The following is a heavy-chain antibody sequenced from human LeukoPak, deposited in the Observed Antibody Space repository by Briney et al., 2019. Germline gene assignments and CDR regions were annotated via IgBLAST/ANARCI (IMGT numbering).Heavy chain of an antibody. CDR1: GGSISSSSYY. D-gene: IGHD6-13*01. J-gene: IGHJ4*02. CDR3: ARGSRSSWSNFDY. Sequence: SETLSLTCTVSGGSISSSSYYWGWIRQPPGKGLEWIGSIYYSGSTYYNPSLKSRVTISVDTSKNQFSLKLSSVTAADTAVYYCARGSRSSWSNFDYWGQGTLVTVSS. CDR2: IYYSGST. V-gene: IGHV4-39*07.